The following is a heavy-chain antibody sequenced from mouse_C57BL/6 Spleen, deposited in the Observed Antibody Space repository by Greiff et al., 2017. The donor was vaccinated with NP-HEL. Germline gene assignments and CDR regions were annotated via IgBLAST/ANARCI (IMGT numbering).Heavy chain of an antibody. CDR2: INPNNGGT. Sequence: EVQLQQSGPELVKPGASVKMSCKASGYTFTDYNMHWVKQSHGKSLEWIGYINPNNGGTSYNQKFKGKATLTVNKSSSTAYMELRSLTSEDSAVYYCARGDDYDGYFDYWGQGTTLTVSS. D-gene: IGHD2-4*01. V-gene: IGHV1-22*01. J-gene: IGHJ2*01. CDR1: GYTFTDYN. CDR3: ARGDDYDGYFDY.